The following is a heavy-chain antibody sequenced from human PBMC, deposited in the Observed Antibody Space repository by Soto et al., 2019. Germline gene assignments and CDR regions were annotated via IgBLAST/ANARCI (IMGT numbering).Heavy chain of an antibody. CDR1: GGSINSGDSY. CDR3: ARYYHDTNPYRSNWFDP. J-gene: IGHJ5*02. V-gene: IGHV4-30-4*01. D-gene: IGHD3-22*01. Sequence: QVQLQESGPGLVKPSQTLSLTCTVSGGSINSGDSYWTWIRQSPGRGLEWIVYMSYSGNTYYNPSLKSRVTISLDTSKNQFSLKLSSVTAADTAVYFCARYYHDTNPYRSNWFDPWGQGTLVTVSS. CDR2: MSYSGNT.